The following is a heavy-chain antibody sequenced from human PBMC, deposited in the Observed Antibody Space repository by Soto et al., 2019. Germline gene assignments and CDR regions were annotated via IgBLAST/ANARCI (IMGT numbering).Heavy chain of an antibody. CDR1: GFTFSSYA. V-gene: IGHV3-23*01. J-gene: IGHJ4*02. D-gene: IGHD2-2*01. CDR2: ISGSGGST. CDR3: AKDYCSSTSCYFDY. Sequence: GGSLRLSCAASGFTFSSYAMSWVRQAPGKGLEWVSAISGSGGSTYYADSVKGRFTISRDNSKNTLYLQINSLRAEDTAVSYCAKDYCSSTSCYFDYWGQGTLVTVSS.